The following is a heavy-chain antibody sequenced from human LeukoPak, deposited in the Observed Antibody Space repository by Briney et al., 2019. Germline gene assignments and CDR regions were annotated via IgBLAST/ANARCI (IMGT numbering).Heavy chain of an antibody. J-gene: IGHJ6*03. Sequence: SETLSLTCTVSGGSISSGSYYWSWFRQPAEKGLEWIGRICTSGSTYYNPSLKSRVTISADTSKNQFSLNVSSVTAADTAVYYCARATSSYFYYMDVWGKGTTVTISS. V-gene: IGHV4-61*02. D-gene: IGHD5-12*01. CDR3: ARATSSYFYYMDV. CDR2: ICTSGST. CDR1: GGSISSGSYY.